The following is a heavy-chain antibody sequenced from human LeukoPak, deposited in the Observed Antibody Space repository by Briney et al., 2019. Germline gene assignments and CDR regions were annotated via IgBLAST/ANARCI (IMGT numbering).Heavy chain of an antibody. V-gene: IGHV4-4*07. CDR3: ARDLLGDYGTFDI. D-gene: IGHD4-17*01. J-gene: IGHJ3*02. Sequence: SETLSLTCTVSGCSITAHYWSWIRQPAGREVEWIGRVYNTGSTEYNPSFESRVTMSVDTSSNRFSLNLRSVTAADTAVYYCARDLLGDYGTFDIWGQGTMVTVSS. CDR2: VYNTGST. CDR1: GCSITAHY.